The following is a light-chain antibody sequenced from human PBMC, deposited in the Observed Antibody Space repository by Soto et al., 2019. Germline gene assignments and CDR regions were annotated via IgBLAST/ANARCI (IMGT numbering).Light chain of an antibody. CDR1: QSVSNNY. V-gene: IGKV3-20*01. CDR2: GAS. CDR3: QQYGNAPIT. J-gene: IGKJ5*01. Sequence: EIVLTQSPGTLSLSPGERATLSCRASQSVSNNYLAWYQQKPGQAPRLLIYGASSRATGIPDRFSGSGSGTDFTLSISRLEVEDFAVYHCQQYGNAPITFGQGTRLEIK.